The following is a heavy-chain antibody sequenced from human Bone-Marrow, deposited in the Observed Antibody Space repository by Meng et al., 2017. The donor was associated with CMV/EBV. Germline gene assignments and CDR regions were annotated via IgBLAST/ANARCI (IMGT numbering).Heavy chain of an antibody. V-gene: IGHV3-21*01. D-gene: IGHD3-22*01. Sequence: GGSLRLSCAASGFTFSSYSMNWVRQAPGKGLEWVSSISSSSSYIYYADSVKGRFTISRDNAKNSLYLQMNSLRAEDTAVYYCARRGDSRGYYYVDYWGQGTLVTVSS. CDR3: ARRGDSRGYYYVDY. J-gene: IGHJ4*02. CDR2: ISSSSSYI. CDR1: GFTFSSYS.